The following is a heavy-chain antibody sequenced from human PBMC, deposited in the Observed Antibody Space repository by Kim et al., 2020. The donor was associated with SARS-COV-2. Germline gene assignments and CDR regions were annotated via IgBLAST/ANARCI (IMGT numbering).Heavy chain of an antibody. D-gene: IGHD5-12*01. CDR3: ARIYDGGDY. J-gene: IGHJ4*02. Sequence: GHSVCYADSVKARFTISRDNAKNSLYLKMNSLRADDTAVYYCARIYDGGDYWGQGTLVTVSS. V-gene: IGHV3-11*01. CDR2: GHSV.